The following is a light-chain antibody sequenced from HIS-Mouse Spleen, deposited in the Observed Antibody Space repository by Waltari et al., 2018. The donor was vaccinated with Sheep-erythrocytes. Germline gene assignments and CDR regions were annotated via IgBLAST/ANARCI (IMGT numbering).Light chain of an antibody. CDR3: QQYGSSPT. Sequence: ELVLTQSPGTLSLSPGERATLSCRASQSVSSSYLAWYQHKPGQAPRPLIYGASSRATGIPDRFSGSGSGTDFTLTISSLEPEDCAVYYCQQYGSSPTFGQGTKVEIK. CDR1: QSVSSSY. CDR2: GAS. J-gene: IGKJ1*01. V-gene: IGKV3-20*01.